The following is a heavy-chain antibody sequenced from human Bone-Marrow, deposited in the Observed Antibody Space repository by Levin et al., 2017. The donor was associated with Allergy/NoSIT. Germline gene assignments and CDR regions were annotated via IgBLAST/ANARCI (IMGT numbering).Heavy chain of an antibody. CDR1: GFTFSSFW. CDR3: ARDVAGRSGF. V-gene: IGHV3-74*01. Sequence: PGGSLRLSCAASGFTFSSFWMHWARQAPGKGLVWVSRIDNGGSFTDYADSVKGRFTISRDNAKNTLYLQMNSLGAEDTAVYYCARDVAGRSGFWGQGTLVTVSS. J-gene: IGHJ4*02. D-gene: IGHD2-15*01. CDR2: IDNGGSFT.